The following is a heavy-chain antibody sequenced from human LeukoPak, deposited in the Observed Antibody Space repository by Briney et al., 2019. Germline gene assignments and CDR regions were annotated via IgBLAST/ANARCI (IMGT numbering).Heavy chain of an antibody. D-gene: IGHD4-17*01. CDR1: GFTFSSYS. CDR3: ANDAATVTTTSMYYFDY. CDR2: ISSSSSYI. Sequence: GGSLRLSCAASGFTFSSYSMNWVRQAPGKGLEWVSSISSSSSYIYYADSVKGRFTISRDNAKNSLYLQMNSLRAEDTAVYYCANDAATVTTTSMYYFDYWGQGTLVTVSS. V-gene: IGHV3-21*01. J-gene: IGHJ4*02.